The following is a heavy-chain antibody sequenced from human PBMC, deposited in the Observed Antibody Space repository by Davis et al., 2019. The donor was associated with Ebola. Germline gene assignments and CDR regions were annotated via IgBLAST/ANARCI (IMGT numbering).Heavy chain of an antibody. CDR3: ARDNWNYDFDY. J-gene: IGHJ4*02. CDR1: GFTFSSYW. Sequence: GESLKISCAASGFTFSSYWMHWVRQAPGKGLVWVSRINSDGSSTSYADSVKGRFTISRDNAKNTLYLQMNSLRAEDTAVYYCARDNWNYDFDYWGQGTLVTVSS. CDR2: INSDGSST. D-gene: IGHD1-7*01. V-gene: IGHV3-74*01.